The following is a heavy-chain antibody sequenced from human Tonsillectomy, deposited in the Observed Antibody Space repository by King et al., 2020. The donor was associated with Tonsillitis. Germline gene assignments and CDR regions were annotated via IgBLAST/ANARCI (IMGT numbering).Heavy chain of an antibody. D-gene: IGHD2-15*01. CDR1: GFTFDAYA. CDR2: LSRVVDLT. CDR3: AKDSGVGCSGGSCWSAAEY. V-gene: IGHV3-43*02. Sequence: VQLVESGGGVVQPGGALRLSCAFSGFTFDAYALPWVIQTPGKGLVWVSLLSRVVDLTYYAEFVKVRFTISREKIINSLYLQMNSLSPEDTALYYCAKDSGVGCSGGSCWSAAEYWGQGTLVTVSS. J-gene: IGHJ4*02.